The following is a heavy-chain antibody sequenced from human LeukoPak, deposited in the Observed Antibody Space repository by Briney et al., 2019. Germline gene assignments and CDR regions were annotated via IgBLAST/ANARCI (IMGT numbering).Heavy chain of an antibody. CDR2: ISYDGSNK. J-gene: IGHJ4*02. CDR3: AKDHYGSGSYYPYFDC. CDR1: GFTFSSYG. Sequence: PGGSLRLSCAASGFTFSSYGMHWVRQAPGKGLEWVAVISYDGSNKYYADSVKGRFTISRDSSKNTLYLQMNSLRAEDTAVYYCAKDHYGSGSYYPYFDCWGQGTLVTVSS. V-gene: IGHV3-30*18. D-gene: IGHD3-10*01.